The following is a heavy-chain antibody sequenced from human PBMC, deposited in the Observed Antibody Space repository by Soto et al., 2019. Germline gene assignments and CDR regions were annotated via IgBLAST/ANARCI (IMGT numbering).Heavy chain of an antibody. CDR3: ARGPPAYYYDSSGYPLDY. V-gene: IGHV1-69*13. CDR1: GGTFSGYA. Sequence: SVKVSCKASGGTFSGYAISWVRQAPGQGLEWMGGIIPIFGTANYAQKFQGRVTITADESTSTAYMELSSLRSEDTAVYYCARGPPAYYYDSSGYPLDYWGQGTLVTVSS. D-gene: IGHD3-22*01. CDR2: IIPIFGTA. J-gene: IGHJ4*02.